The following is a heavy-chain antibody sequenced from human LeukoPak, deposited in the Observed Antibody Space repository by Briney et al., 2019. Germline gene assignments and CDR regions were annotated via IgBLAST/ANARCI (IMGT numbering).Heavy chain of an antibody. D-gene: IGHD6-13*01. CDR1: GYTFTSHG. Sequence: ASVKVSCKASGYTFTSHGISWVRQAPGQGLEWMGWISAYNGNTNYAQKLQGRVTITTDTSMSTAYMELRSLRSDDTAVYYCARYSSSWYQGVWGQGTLVTVSS. CDR3: ARYSSSWYQGV. V-gene: IGHV1-18*01. J-gene: IGHJ4*02. CDR2: ISAYNGNT.